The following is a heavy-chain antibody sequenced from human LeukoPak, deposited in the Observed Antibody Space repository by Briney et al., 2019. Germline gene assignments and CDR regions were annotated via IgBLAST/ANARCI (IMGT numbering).Heavy chain of an antibody. CDR2: IIPSLGIA. CDR1: GGTFSSYA. V-gene: IGHV1-69*04. CDR3: ARSDSSGYYYPRMPWYFDY. Sequence: SVKVSCKASGGTFSSYAISWVRQAPGQGLEWMGRIIPSLGIANYAQKFQGRVTITADKSTSTAYMELSSLRSEDTAVYYCARSDSSGYYYPRMPWYFDYWGQGTLVTVSS. D-gene: IGHD3-22*01. J-gene: IGHJ4*02.